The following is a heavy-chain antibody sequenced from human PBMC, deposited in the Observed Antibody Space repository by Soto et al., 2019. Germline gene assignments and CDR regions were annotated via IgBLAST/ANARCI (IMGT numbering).Heavy chain of an antibody. CDR1: GGSFSGYY. V-gene: IGHV4-34*01. CDR2: INHSGST. CDR3: ARGPGDTIFGVDTTRWFDP. J-gene: IGHJ5*02. Sequence: QVQLQQWGAGLLKPSETLSLTCAVYGGSFSGYYWSWIRQPPGKGLEWIGEINHSGSTNYNPSLKTRVKISVDTTKNQISLKLSSVTAADAAVYYCARGPGDTIFGVDTTRWFDPWGQGTLVTVSS. D-gene: IGHD3-3*01.